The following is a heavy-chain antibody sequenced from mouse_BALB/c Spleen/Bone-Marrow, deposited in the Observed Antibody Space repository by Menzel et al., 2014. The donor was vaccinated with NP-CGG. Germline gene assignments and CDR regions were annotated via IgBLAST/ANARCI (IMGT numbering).Heavy chain of an antibody. Sequence: EVMLVESGGGLVQPGGSRKLSCAASGFTFSSFGMHWVRQGPEKGLEWVAYISSGSSTIYYADTVKGRFNISRDNPKITLFLQMTTPRSEDTAMYYCTRKVALSTHYSATNDGGQGSSVPVSS. V-gene: IGHV5-17*02. CDR1: GFTFSSFG. J-gene: IGHJ4*01. D-gene: IGHD1-3*01. CDR3: TRKVALSTHYSATND. CDR2: ISSGSSTI.